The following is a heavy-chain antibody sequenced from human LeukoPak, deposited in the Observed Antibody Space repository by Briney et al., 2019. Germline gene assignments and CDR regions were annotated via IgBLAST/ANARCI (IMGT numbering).Heavy chain of an antibody. D-gene: IGHD2-2*01. CDR1: GFTFSNYT. CDR2: VSYGGSIK. V-gene: IGHV3-30-3*01. CDR3: VATSGSSTN. Sequence: GGSLRLSCEASGFTFSNYTMHWVRQAPGKGLEWVAVVSYGGSIKYYADSVKSRLTISRDNSENTLYLQMNSLRAEDTAVYYCVATSGSSTNWGQGTLVTVSS. J-gene: IGHJ4*02.